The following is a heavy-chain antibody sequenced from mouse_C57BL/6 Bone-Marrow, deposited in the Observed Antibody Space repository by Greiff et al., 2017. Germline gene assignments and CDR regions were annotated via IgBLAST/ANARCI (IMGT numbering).Heavy chain of an antibody. D-gene: IGHD2-3*01. J-gene: IGHJ2*01. CDR2: IDPEIGDT. Sequence: EVQLQQSGAELVRPGASVKLSCTASGFNIKDDYIHWVKQRPEQGLEWIGWIDPEIGDTEYASKFHGKATITSDTSSNPAYLQLSSLTSEDTAVYYCSSFDGNYFDFWGQGTPLTVAS. CDR3: SSFDGNYFDF. V-gene: IGHV14-4*01. CDR1: GFNIKDDY.